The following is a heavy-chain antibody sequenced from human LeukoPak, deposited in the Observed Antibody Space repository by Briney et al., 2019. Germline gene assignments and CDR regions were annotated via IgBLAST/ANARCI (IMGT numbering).Heavy chain of an antibody. J-gene: IGHJ4*02. V-gene: IGHV3-7*01. CDR3: AKDSYSKGDF. D-gene: IGHD6-13*01. CDR2: IKNDGAVK. Sequence: GGSLRPSCAASGFTFSYHWMTWVRQAPGKGLEWVANIKNDGAVKNYVDSVKGRFTISRDNAKNSLYLQMNSLRAEDTAVYYCAKDSYSKGDFWGQGVLVTVSS. CDR1: GFTFSYHW.